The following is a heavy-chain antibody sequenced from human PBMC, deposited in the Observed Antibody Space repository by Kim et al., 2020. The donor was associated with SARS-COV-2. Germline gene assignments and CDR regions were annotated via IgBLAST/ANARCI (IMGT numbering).Heavy chain of an antibody. V-gene: IGHV1-46*01. Sequence: ASVKVSCKASGYTFTSYYMHWVRQAPGQGLEWMGIINPSGGSTSYAQKFQGRVTMTRDTSTSTVYMELSSLRSEDTAVYYCARDLGVGHGGNSFDYWGQGTLVTVSS. CDR1: GYTFTSYY. CDR2: INPSGGST. J-gene: IGHJ4*02. CDR3: ARDLGVGHGGNSFDY. D-gene: IGHD2-15*01.